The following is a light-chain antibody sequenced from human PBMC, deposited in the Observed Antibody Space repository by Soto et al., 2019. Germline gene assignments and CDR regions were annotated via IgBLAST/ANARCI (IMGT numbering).Light chain of an antibody. CDR1: SGHSSYA. CDR3: QTWGTGIHWV. CDR2: LNSDGSH. V-gene: IGLV4-69*01. Sequence: QSVLTQSPSASASLGASVKLTCTRSSGHSSYAIAWHQQQPEKGPRYLMKLNSDGSHSKGDGIPDRFSGSSSGAERYLTISSLQSEDEADYYCQTWGTGIHWVFGGGTKLTVL. J-gene: IGLJ3*02.